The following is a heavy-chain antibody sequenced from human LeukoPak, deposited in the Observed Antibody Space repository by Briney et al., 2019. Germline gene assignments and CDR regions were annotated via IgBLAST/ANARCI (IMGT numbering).Heavy chain of an antibody. CDR2: IRYDGSNK. CDR1: GFTFSSFG. D-gene: IGHD3-3*01. V-gene: IGHV3-30*02. J-gene: IGHJ6*04. Sequence: GGSLRLSCAASGFTFSSFGIHWVRQAPGKGLEWVAFIRYDGSNKYYADSVKGRFTISRDNPKNTLYLQMNSLRAEDTAVYYCARPGMVWSGYSNYMDVWGKGTTVTVSS. CDR3: ARPGMVWSGYSNYMDV.